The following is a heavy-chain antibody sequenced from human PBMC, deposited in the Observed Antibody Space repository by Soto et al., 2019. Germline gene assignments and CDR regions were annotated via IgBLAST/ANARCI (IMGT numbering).Heavy chain of an antibody. D-gene: IGHD3-9*01. V-gene: IGHV4-59*01. CDR1: GGSISSYY. CDR2: IYYSGST. CDR3: ARIIGVGGNYYDILTGYSVWFDP. Sequence: SETLSLTCTVSGGSISSYYWSWIRQPPGKGLEWIGYIYYSGSTNYNPSLKSRVTISVDTSKNQFSLKLSSVTAADTAVYYCARIIGVGGNYYDILTGYSVWFDPWGQGTLVTVSS. J-gene: IGHJ5*02.